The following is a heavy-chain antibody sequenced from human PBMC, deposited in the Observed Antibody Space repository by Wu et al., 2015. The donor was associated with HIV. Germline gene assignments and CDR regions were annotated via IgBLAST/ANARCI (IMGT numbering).Heavy chain of an antibody. CDR2: IDHSESA. CDR3: ARGYCSGGTCHGFQL. J-gene: IGHJ2*01. D-gene: IGHD2-15*01. Sequence: QVQLQQWGAGLLKPSETLSLTCGVNGGSFSGYYRIWIRQPPGKGLEWIGDIDHSESATYNPSLKSRVTISGDTSKKQFFLNLKSVTAADTAVYFCARGYCSGGTCHGFQLWGRGTLVIVSS. CDR1: GGSFSGYY. V-gene: IGHV4-34*02.